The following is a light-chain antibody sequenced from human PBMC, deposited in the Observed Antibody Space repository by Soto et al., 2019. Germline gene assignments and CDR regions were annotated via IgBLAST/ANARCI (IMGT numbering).Light chain of an antibody. CDR2: TAS. V-gene: IGKV1-5*03. Sequence: IQMTQSPSTLSASVGDRVTITCRASQGISSCLAWYQQKPGKAPKLLIYTASSLESGVPSRFSGSGSGTEFTLTISSLQPDDFATYYCQQCHSYSPTFGQGTKVEIK. CDR1: QGISSC. CDR3: QQCHSYSPT. J-gene: IGKJ1*01.